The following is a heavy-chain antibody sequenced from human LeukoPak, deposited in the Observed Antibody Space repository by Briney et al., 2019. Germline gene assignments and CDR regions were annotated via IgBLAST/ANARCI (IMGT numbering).Heavy chain of an antibody. CDR2: IYHSGTT. CDR1: GGSFSGYY. CDR3: ARAYGSGSKTLDY. Sequence: SETLSLTCAVYGGSFSGYYWSWIRQPPGKVLEWIGNIYHSGTTHYNPSLKSRVTISVDTSKNQFSLKLSSVTAADTAVYYCARAYGSGSKTLDYWGQGTLVTVSS. V-gene: IGHV4-34*01. D-gene: IGHD3-10*01. J-gene: IGHJ4*02.